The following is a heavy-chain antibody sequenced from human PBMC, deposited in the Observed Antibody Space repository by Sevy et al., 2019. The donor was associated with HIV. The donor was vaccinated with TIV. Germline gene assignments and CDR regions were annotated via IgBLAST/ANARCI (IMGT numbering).Heavy chain of an antibody. CDR3: ATGPSEWELLTTTFDI. CDR1: GFTFSNYG. CDR2: ISYDASKI. J-gene: IGHJ3*02. Sequence: GGSLRLSCAASGFTFSNYGMQWVRQAPGKGLEWVALISYDASKIHYADSVKGRFTISRDNSKNTLYLQMDSLRAEDTAVYYFATGPSEWELLTTTFDIWGQGTMVTVSS. V-gene: IGHV3-30*03. D-gene: IGHD1-26*01.